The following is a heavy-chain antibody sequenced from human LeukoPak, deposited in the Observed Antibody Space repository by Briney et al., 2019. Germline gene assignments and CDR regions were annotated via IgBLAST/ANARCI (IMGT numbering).Heavy chain of an antibody. J-gene: IGHJ1*01. Sequence: GGSLRLSCAASGFTFSSYAMSWVRQAPGKGLEWVSTISGSGGGTYYADSVKGRFTISRDNSKNTLFLQMNGLRAEDTAVYYCAKGATVVVVTTIQYWGQGTLVTVSS. D-gene: IGHD3-22*01. CDR2: ISGSGGGT. CDR1: GFTFSSYA. V-gene: IGHV3-23*01. CDR3: AKGATVVVVTTIQY.